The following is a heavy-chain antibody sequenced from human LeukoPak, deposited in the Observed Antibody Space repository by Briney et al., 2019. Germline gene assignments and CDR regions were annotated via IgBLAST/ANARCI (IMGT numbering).Heavy chain of an antibody. CDR2: SNGGNDNT. Sequence: GASVKISCKAPGYTFTSYPIHWVRQAPGQRLGWMGWSNGGNDNTKYSQEFQDRVTITRDTSASKAYVELSSLRSEDMAVYYWARDSTGTGLLEYWGQGTLVTVSS. CDR1: GYTFTSYP. D-gene: IGHD1-7*01. V-gene: IGHV1-3*02. J-gene: IGHJ4*02. CDR3: ARDSTGTGLLEY.